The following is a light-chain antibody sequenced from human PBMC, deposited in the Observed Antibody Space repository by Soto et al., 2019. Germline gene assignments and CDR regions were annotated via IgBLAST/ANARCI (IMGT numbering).Light chain of an antibody. CDR2: ANS. CDR3: QSYDNSPSTHV. CDR1: SSNIGVGYD. J-gene: IGLJ1*01. V-gene: IGLV1-40*01. Sequence: QSLLTQPPSLSGAPGQRVTISCSGISSNIGVGYDVHWYQQLPGRAPKLLIYANSIRPAGIPDRFSGSKSGTSASLAITGLQAEDEADYYCQSYDNSPSTHVFGTGTKVTGL.